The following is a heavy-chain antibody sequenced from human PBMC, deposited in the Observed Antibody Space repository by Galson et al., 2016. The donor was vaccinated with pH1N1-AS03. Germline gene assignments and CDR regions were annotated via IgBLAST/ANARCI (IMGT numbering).Heavy chain of an antibody. CDR3: ARSADGYNFVGDY. CDR2: INVDGSIT. CDR1: GFTLSSYW. D-gene: IGHD5-24*01. J-gene: IGHJ4*02. Sequence: SLRLSCAASGFTLSSYWMHWVRQAPGKGLVWVSRINVDGSITSYVDSVQGRFTISRDNAKNTLYLQMNSLRPEDTAVYYCARSADGYNFVGDYWGQGSLVTVSS. V-gene: IGHV3-74*01.